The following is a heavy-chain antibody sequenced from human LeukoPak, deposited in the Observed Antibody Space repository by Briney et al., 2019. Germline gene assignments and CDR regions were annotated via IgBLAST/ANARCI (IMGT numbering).Heavy chain of an antibody. D-gene: IGHD2-21*02. V-gene: IGHV3-30*03. CDR2: ISYDGSNK. CDR3: ASDCGGDCYSLDY. Sequence: GGSLGLSCAASGFTFSSYGMHWVRQAPGKGLEWVAVISYDGSNKYYADSVKGRFTISRDNSKNTLYLQMNSLRAEDTAVYYCASDCGGDCYSLDYWGQGTLVTVSS. J-gene: IGHJ4*02. CDR1: GFTFSSYG.